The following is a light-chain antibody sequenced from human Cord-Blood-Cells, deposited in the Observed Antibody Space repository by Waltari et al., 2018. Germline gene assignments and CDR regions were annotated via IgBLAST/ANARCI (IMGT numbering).Light chain of an antibody. V-gene: IGKV1-9*01. J-gene: IGKJ4*01. Sequence: IQLTQSPSSLSASVGARVTITCLAIQGISSHLAWYQQKLGKAPRLLIYAASTVQSGVPSRCSASGSVTDCTLTISSLQPEDFATYYCQQLNSYPLTFGGGTKVEIK. CDR2: AAS. CDR3: QQLNSYPLT. CDR1: QGISSH.